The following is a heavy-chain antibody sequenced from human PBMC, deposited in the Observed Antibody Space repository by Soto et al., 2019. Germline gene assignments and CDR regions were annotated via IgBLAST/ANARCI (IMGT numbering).Heavy chain of an antibody. CDR2: INPSGGST. CDR1: GYTFTSYY. D-gene: IGHD6-6*01. V-gene: IGHV1-46*01. J-gene: IGHJ3*02. CDR3: AREGPPRAIAARLGERHAFDI. Sequence: ASVKVSCKASGYTFTSYYMHWVRQAPGQGLEWMGIINPSGGSTSYAQKFQGRVTMTRDTSTSTVYMELSSLRSEDKAVYYCAREGPPRAIAARLGERHAFDIWGQGTMVTVSS.